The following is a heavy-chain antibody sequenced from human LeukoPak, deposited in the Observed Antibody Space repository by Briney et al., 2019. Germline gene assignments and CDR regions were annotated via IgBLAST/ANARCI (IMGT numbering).Heavy chain of an antibody. CDR3: TKDDDSTSYYFDY. Sequence: PGGSLRLSCAASGFTFSSYWMYWVRQAPGKGLVWVSRINSDGSTTSYADSVKGRFTISRDNAKNTLYLQMNSLRAEDTAVYYCTKDDDSTSYYFDYWGRGTLVTVSS. CDR1: GFTFSSYW. J-gene: IGHJ4*02. CDR2: INSDGSTT. V-gene: IGHV3-74*01. D-gene: IGHD2-2*01.